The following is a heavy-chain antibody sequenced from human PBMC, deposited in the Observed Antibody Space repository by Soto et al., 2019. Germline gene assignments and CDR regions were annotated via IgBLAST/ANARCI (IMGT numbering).Heavy chain of an antibody. V-gene: IGHV3-23*01. D-gene: IGHD4-4*01. CDR2: ISGSGGST. CDR3: AKERSDYSNYGWFDP. Sequence: GAPRLSCAAPGFTFCSHALSRGRQGPGKGVEWGPAISGSGGSTYYADSVKGRFTISRDNSKNTLYLQMNSLRAEDTAVYYCAKERSDYSNYGWFDPWGQGTLVTVSS. CDR1: GFTFCSHA. J-gene: IGHJ5*02.